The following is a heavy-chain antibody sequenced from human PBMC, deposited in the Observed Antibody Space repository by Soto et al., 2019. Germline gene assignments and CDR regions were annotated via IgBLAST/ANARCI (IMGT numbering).Heavy chain of an antibody. CDR3: ARDPLRTGTTLGGGM. J-gene: IGHJ4*02. D-gene: IGHD1-1*01. CDR2: IIPIFGTA. V-gene: IGHV1-69*01. CDR1: GGTFSSYA. Sequence: QVQLVQSGAEVKKPGSSVKVSCKASGGTFSSYAISWVRQAPGQGLEWMGGIIPIFGTANYAQKFQGRVTITADESTSTAYMELSNLRSEDTAVYYCARDPLRTGTTLGGGMWGQGTLVTVSS.